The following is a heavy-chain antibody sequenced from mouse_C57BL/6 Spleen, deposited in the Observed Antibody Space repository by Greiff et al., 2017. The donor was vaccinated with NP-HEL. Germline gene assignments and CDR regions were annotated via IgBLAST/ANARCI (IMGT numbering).Heavy chain of an antibody. J-gene: IGHJ3*01. V-gene: IGHV1-69*01. CDR2: IDPSDSYS. CDR1: GYTFTSYW. CDR3: ASLTRG. Sequence: QVQLQQPGAELVMPGASVKLSCKASGYTFTSYWMHWVKQRPGQGLEWIGEIDPSDSYSNYTRKFKGKSTLTVDKSSSTAYMQRSSLTAEDSAVYYCASLTRGWGQGTLVTVSA.